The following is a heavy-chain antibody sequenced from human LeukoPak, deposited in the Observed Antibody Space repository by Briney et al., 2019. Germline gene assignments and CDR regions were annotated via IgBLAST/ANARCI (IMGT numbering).Heavy chain of an antibody. Sequence: GGSLRLSCVASGFTFSPYAMHWVRQGPGKGLEWVTVISSGGTTKYYTDSVKGRFTISRDESKHTLYLHLNSLRLDDTAVYYCASHRVFAFDVWGQGRMVTVSS. V-gene: IGHV3-30-3*01. J-gene: IGHJ3*01. CDR2: ISSGGTTK. D-gene: IGHD5/OR15-5a*01. CDR1: GFTFSPYA. CDR3: ASHRVFAFDV.